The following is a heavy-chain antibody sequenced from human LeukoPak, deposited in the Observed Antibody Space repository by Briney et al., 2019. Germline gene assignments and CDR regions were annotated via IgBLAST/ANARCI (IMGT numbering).Heavy chain of an antibody. CDR2: ISSSSKYI. CDR1: GFTFSTYS. CDR3: VRDFDYNFDY. J-gene: IGHJ4*02. Sequence: WGSLRLSCAASGFTFSTYSRNWVRQAPGMGLEWVSSISSSSKYIYYADSVKGRFTIARADAKNSLSRQMNSLRDEDTAVYYCVRDFDYNFDYWGQGALVTVSS. D-gene: IGHD4-11*01. V-gene: IGHV3-21*01.